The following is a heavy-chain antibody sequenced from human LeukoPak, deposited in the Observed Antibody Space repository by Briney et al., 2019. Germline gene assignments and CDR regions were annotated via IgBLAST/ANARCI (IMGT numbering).Heavy chain of an antibody. Sequence: GGSLRLSCAASGFTFSSYWMSWVRQAPGKGLEWVANIKQDGGEKYYVDSVKGRFTISRDNAKNSLYLQMNSLRAEDTAVYYCARGTLAVAAQGRFDPWDQGTLVTVSS. V-gene: IGHV3-7*01. D-gene: IGHD6-19*01. J-gene: IGHJ5*02. CDR2: IKQDGGEK. CDR1: GFTFSSYW. CDR3: ARGTLAVAAQGRFDP.